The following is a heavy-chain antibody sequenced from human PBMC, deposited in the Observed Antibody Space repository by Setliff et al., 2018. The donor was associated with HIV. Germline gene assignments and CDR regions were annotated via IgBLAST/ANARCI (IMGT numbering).Heavy chain of an antibody. CDR1: GGSISNYY. D-gene: IGHD1-26*01. Sequence: SETLSLTCTVSGGSISNYYWSWIRQPPGKGLQWIGYIYYSGSTNYNPSFKSRVTISVDTSKNQFSLKLSSVTAADTAVYYCARAGDGSPFYYYYYMDVWGKGTTVTVSS. V-gene: IGHV4-59*01. CDR3: ARAGDGSPFYYYYYMDV. J-gene: IGHJ6*03. CDR2: IYYSGST.